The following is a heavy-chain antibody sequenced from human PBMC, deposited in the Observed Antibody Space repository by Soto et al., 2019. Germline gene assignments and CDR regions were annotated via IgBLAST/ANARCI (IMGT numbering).Heavy chain of an antibody. J-gene: IGHJ5*02. Sequence: QITLKESGPTLVKPTQTLTLTCTFSGFSLSTSGVGVGWIRQPPGKALEWLALIYWDDDKRYSPSLKSRLTSTKDTSKNQVVLTMTNMDPVDTATYYCAHGGMVRTFMFGELSYWFDPWGQGTLVTVSS. D-gene: IGHD3-10*02. CDR2: IYWDDDK. CDR1: GFSLSTSGVG. CDR3: AHGGMVRTFMFGELSYWFDP. V-gene: IGHV2-5*02.